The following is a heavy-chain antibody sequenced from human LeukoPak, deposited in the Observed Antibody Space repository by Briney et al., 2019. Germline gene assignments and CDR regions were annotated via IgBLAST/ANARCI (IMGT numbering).Heavy chain of an antibody. Sequence: PSETLSLTCTVSGGSISSYYWSWIRQPAGKGLEWIGRIYTSGSTNYNPSLKSRVTMSVDTSKNQFSLKLSSVTAADTAVYYCARDRESGYCSGGSCYSYNWFDPWGQGTLVTVSS. D-gene: IGHD2-15*01. J-gene: IGHJ5*02. CDR1: GGSISSYY. V-gene: IGHV4-4*07. CDR2: IYTSGST. CDR3: ARDRESGYCSGGSCYSYNWFDP.